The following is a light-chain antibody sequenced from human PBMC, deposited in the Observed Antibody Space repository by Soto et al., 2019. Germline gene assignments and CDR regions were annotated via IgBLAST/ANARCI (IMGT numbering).Light chain of an antibody. J-gene: IGKJ1*01. CDR1: QSISNW. V-gene: IGKV1-5*01. CDR3: LQHNSYPWT. CDR2: HAS. Sequence: MTQTRSDLPRSVEGRVANNCRASQSISNWLAWYQQKPGTAPKVLIYHASNLQSGVPSRFSGSGSGTEFTLTISSLQPEDFATYYCLQHNSYPWTFGQGTKVDIK.